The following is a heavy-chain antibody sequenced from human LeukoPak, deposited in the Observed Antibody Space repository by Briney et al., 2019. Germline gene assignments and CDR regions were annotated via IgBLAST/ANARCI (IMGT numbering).Heavy chain of an antibody. Sequence: GGSLRLSCTASGFTFGDYAMSWFRQAPGKGLEWVGFIRSKAYGGTTEYAASVKGRFTISRDDSKSIAYLQTNSLKTEDTAVYYCTRGGEDASSWYQDFDYWGQGTLVTVSS. D-gene: IGHD6-13*01. V-gene: IGHV3-49*03. CDR1: GFTFGDYA. CDR3: TRGGEDASSWYQDFDY. CDR2: IRSKAYGGTT. J-gene: IGHJ4*02.